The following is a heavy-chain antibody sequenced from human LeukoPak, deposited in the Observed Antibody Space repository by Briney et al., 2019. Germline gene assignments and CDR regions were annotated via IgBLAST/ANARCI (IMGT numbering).Heavy chain of an antibody. CDR3: ARGGDYGDYDGYFDY. CDR2: IYYSAST. V-gene: IGHV4-59*08. CDR1: GGFFTTYY. D-gene: IGHD4-17*01. Sequence: PSETLSLTCTVSGGFFTTYYWSWIRQPPGKGLEWIGYIYYSASTNYNPSLKSRVTISVDTSKNQFSLKLSSVTAADTAVYYCARGGDYGDYDGYFDYWGQGTLVTVSS. J-gene: IGHJ4*02.